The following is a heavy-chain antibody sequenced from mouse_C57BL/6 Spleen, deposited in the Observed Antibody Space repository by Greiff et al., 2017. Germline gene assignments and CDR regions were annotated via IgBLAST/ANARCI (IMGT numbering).Heavy chain of an antibody. Sequence: QVQLQQPGAELVMPGASVKLSCKASGYTFTSYWMHWVKQRPGHGLEWIGEIDPSDSYTNYNQKFKGKATLTVDKSSSTAYMQLSSLTSEDAAVYYCERPLRRHYAMDYWGQGTSVTVSS. J-gene: IGHJ4*01. V-gene: IGHV1-69*01. CDR1: GYTFTSYW. D-gene: IGHD2-12*01. CDR2: IDPSDSYT. CDR3: ERPLRRHYAMDY.